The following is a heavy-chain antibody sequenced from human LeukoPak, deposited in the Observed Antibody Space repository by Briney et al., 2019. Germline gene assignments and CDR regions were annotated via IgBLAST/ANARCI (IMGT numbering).Heavy chain of an antibody. CDR3: ARKRRTYYFDY. J-gene: IGHJ4*02. CDR2: INSDGSST. V-gene: IGHV3-74*01. D-gene: IGHD1-1*01. Sequence: GGSLRLSCAASGFTFSSYWMHWVRQAPGKGLVWVSRINSDGSSTSYADSVKGRFTISRDNAKNSLYLQMNSLRAEDTAVYYCARKRRTYYFDYWGQGTLVTVSS. CDR1: GFTFSSYW.